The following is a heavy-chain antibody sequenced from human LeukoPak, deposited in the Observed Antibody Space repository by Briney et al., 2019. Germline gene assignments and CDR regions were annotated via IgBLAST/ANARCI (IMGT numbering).Heavy chain of an antibody. CDR3: ASTSGSYFISSFDY. J-gene: IGHJ4*02. CDR1: GGSISSYY. D-gene: IGHD3-10*01. V-gene: IGHV4-59*01. CDR2: IYYSGST. Sequence: SETLSLTCTVSGGSISSYYWSWIRQPPGKGLEWIGYIYYSGSTNYNPSLKSRVTISVDTSRNQFSLKLSSVTAADTAVYYCASTSGSYFISSFDYWGQGTLVTVSS.